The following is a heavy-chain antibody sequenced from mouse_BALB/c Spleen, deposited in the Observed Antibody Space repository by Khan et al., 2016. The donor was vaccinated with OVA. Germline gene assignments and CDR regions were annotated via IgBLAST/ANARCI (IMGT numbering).Heavy chain of an antibody. CDR3: TMDSDYYGSSFYFDY. D-gene: IGHD1-1*01. J-gene: IGHJ2*01. CDR2: ITSGGSYT. CDR1: GFTFSSYS. V-gene: IGHV5-6-4*01. Sequence: EVELVESGGGLVKPGGSLRLSCEASGFTFSSYSMSWVRQTPEKRLEWVATITSGGSYTYYPDSVQGRFTISRDNAKNTLYLQMSSLKSEDTAIYYCTMDSDYYGSSFYFDYWGQGTTLTVSS.